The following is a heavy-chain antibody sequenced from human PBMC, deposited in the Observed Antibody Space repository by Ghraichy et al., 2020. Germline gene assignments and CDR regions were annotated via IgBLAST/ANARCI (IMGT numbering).Heavy chain of an antibody. Sequence: SGPTLVKPTQTLTLTCTFSGFSLTTSGVGVGWIRQPPGKALEWLALIYWDDDKRYSPSLRSRLTITKDTSKNQVVLTMTNVDPVDTATYYCAHRRGVPPISAWYYFDYWGQGTLVTVSS. CDR3: AHRRGVPPISAWYYFDY. CDR1: GFSLTTSGVG. J-gene: IGHJ4*02. CDR2: IYWDDDK. D-gene: IGHD3-3*02. V-gene: IGHV2-5*02.